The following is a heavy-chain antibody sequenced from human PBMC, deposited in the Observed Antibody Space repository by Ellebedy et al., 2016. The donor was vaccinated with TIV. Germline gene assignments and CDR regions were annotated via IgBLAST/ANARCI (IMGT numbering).Heavy chain of an antibody. Sequence: MPSETLSLTCTVSGGSITSNSYYWGWIRQPQGKGLVWIGSIYYSGSTYYNPSLKSRVTISLDTSKHQFSLELSSVTAADTAVYSCASLLISTSCYRANLDYWGQGTLVTVSS. J-gene: IGHJ4*02. D-gene: IGHD2-2*02. V-gene: IGHV4-39*07. CDR2: IYYSGST. CDR1: GGSITSNSYY. CDR3: ASLLISTSCYRANLDY.